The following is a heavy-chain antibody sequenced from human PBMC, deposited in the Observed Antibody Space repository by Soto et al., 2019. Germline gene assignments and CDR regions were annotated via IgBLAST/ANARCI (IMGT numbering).Heavy chain of an antibody. D-gene: IGHD3-10*01. J-gene: IGHJ6*02. CDR2: IGIVGDT. CDR1: GLTFSNYD. CDR3: ARGGYGSGSYSLYYYGMDV. V-gene: IGHV3-13*01. Sequence: GGSLRLSCAASGLTFSNYDMHWVRQSTWKGLQWVAAIGIVGDTYYAASVQGRFTISRDNAKNSLYLQMNSLRAGDTAVYYCARGGYGSGSYSLYYYGMDVWGQGTTVTVSS.